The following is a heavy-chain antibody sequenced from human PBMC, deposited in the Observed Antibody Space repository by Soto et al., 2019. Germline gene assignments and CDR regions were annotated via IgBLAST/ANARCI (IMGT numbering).Heavy chain of an antibody. CDR3: ARWDTIFGVVDKLGMDV. CDR2: MNPNSGNT. CDR1: GYTFTSYD. Sequence: ASVKVSCKASGYTFTSYDINWVRQATGQGLEWMGWMNPNSGNTGYAQKFQGRVTMTRNTSISTAYMELSSLRSEDTAVYYCARWDTIFGVVDKLGMDVWGQGTTVTVSS. D-gene: IGHD3-3*01. J-gene: IGHJ6*02. V-gene: IGHV1-8*01.